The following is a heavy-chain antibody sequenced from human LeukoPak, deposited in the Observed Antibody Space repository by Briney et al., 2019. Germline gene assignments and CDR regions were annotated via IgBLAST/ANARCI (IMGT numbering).Heavy chain of an antibody. CDR3: ARAVRQLWLLWFDP. V-gene: IGHV4-4*07. D-gene: IGHD5-18*01. J-gene: IGHJ5*02. Sequence: PSETLSLTCTVSGGSISSYYWSWIRQPAGKGLEWIGRIYTSGSTNYNPSLKSRVTISVDTSKNQFSLKLSSVTAADTAVYYCARAVRQLWLLWFDPWGQGTLVTVSS. CDR1: GGSISSYY. CDR2: IYTSGST.